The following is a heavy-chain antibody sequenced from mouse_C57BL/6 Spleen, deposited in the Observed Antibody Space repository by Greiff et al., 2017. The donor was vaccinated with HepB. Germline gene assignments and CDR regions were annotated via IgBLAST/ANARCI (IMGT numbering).Heavy chain of an antibody. CDR2: IYPGDGDT. J-gene: IGHJ2*01. Sequence: VQLQQSGAELVKPGASVKISCKASGYAFSSYWMNWVKQRPGKGLEWIGQIYPGDGDTNYNGKFKGKATLTADKSSSTAYMQLSSLTSEDSAVYFWARKGNYSIPYYLDYWGQGTTLTVSS. V-gene: IGHV1-80*01. D-gene: IGHD2-5*01. CDR3: ARKGNYSIPYYLDY. CDR1: GYAFSSYW.